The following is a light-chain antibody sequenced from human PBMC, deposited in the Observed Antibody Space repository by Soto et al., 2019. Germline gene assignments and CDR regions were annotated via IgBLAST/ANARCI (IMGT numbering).Light chain of an antibody. J-gene: IGLJ1*01. CDR3: TSYTRTSSTTYV. Sequence: QSALTQPASVSGSPGQSITNSCTGTSSDVGGYNYVSWYQQHPGKAPKLMIYDVSNRPSGVSNRFSGSKSGNTASLTISGLQAEDEADYYCTSYTRTSSTTYVFGTGTKVTVL. CDR1: SSDVGGYNY. V-gene: IGLV2-14*01. CDR2: DVS.